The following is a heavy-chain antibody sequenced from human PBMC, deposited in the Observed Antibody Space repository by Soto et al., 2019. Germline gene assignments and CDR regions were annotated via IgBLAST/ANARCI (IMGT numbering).Heavy chain of an antibody. Sequence: QLQLQESGPGLVKPSETLSLTCTVSGGSISSSSYCWGWIRQPPGKGLEWIGSIYYSGSTYYNPSLKSRVTISVDTSKNQFSLKLSSVTAADTAVYYCASSYGDFYYFDYWGQGTLVTVSS. D-gene: IGHD4-17*01. CDR1: GGSISSSSYC. CDR2: IYYSGST. CDR3: ASSYGDFYYFDY. J-gene: IGHJ4*02. V-gene: IGHV4-39*01.